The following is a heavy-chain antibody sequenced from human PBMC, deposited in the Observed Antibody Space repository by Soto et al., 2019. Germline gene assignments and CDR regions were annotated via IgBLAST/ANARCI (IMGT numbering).Heavy chain of an antibody. Sequence: QVQLVQSGAEVKKPGSSVKVSCKASGGTFSSYAISWVRQAPGQGLEWMGGIIPIFGTANYAQKFQGRVTITADKSTSTAYMELSSLRSEDTAVYYGARGILTAYGPPMGHYYYYYGMDVWGQGTTVTVSS. CDR3: ARGILTAYGPPMGHYYYYYGMDV. J-gene: IGHJ6*02. D-gene: IGHD3-9*01. V-gene: IGHV1-69*06. CDR1: GGTFSSYA. CDR2: IIPIFGTA.